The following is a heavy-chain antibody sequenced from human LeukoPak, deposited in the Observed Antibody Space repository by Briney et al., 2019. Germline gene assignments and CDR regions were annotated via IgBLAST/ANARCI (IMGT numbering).Heavy chain of an antibody. Sequence: SETLSLTCTVSGGSISSYYWSWIRQPPGKGLEWIGSIYHSGSTYYNPSLKSRVTISVDTSKNQFSLKLSPVTAADTAVYYCARDRLLWFGESHANWFDPWGQGTLVTVSS. CDR1: GGSISSYY. J-gene: IGHJ5*02. CDR2: IYHSGST. V-gene: IGHV4-59*01. D-gene: IGHD3-10*01. CDR3: ARDRLLWFGESHANWFDP.